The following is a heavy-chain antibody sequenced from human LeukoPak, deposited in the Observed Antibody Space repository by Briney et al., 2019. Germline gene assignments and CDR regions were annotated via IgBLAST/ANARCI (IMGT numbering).Heavy chain of an antibody. CDR2: IIPILGLA. D-gene: IGHD3-22*01. CDR3: ARYYYDSSGYYYAFDH. CDR1: GGTFSSYA. V-gene: IGHV1-69*04. Sequence: ASVKVSCKPSGGTFSSYAFSWVRQAPGQGLEWMGRIIPILGLANYAQKFQGRVTITADKSTSTAYMELSSLRSEDTAVYYCARYYYDSSGYYYAFDHWGQGTLVTVSS. J-gene: IGHJ4*02.